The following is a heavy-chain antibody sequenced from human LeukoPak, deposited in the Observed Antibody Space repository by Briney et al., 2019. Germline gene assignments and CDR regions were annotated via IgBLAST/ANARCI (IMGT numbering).Heavy chain of an antibody. Sequence: GGTLRLSCAAPGFTFSTYGMNWVRQAPGKGLEWVSSISGSGGSTYYADSVKGRFTISRDNSKNTLHLQMNSLRAEDTAVYYCAGRGSGSYFDYRGQGTLVTVSS. V-gene: IGHV3-23*01. CDR3: AGRGSGSYFDY. CDR1: GFTFSTYG. J-gene: IGHJ4*02. D-gene: IGHD3-10*01. CDR2: ISGSGGST.